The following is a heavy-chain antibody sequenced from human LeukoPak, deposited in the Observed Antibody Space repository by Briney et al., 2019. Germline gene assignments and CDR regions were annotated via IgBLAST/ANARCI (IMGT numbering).Heavy chain of an antibody. Sequence: GGSLRLSCAASGFTFSTYWMHWVRQAPGKGLVWVSRINSDGSGTSYADSVKGRFTISRDDAKNTLYLQMNNLRAEDTAVYYCARGRYYFEYWGQGTLVTVSS. D-gene: IGHD3-3*01. CDR1: GFTFSTYW. CDR3: ARGRYYFEY. CDR2: INSDGSGT. J-gene: IGHJ4*02. V-gene: IGHV3-74*01.